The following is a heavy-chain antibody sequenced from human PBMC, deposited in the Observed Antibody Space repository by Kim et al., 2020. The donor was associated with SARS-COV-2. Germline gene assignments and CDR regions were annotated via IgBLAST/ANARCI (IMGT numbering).Heavy chain of an antibody. J-gene: IGHJ4*02. D-gene: IGHD5-12*01. Sequence: RYSPSFKGQVTFSADESINTAYLQWTSLRASDTAMYYCARESGDGYNFDYWGQGTLVTVSS. CDR3: ARESGDGYNFDY. V-gene: IGHV5-51*01.